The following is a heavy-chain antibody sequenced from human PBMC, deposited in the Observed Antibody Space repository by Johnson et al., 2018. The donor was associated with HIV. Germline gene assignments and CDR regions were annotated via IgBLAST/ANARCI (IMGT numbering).Heavy chain of an antibody. CDR2: LYRGGSP. CDR1: GFTVSSNY. Sequence: VQLVESGGGLIQPGGSLRLSCAASGFTVSSNYMSWVRQAPGKGLEWVSVLYRGGSPYYADSVKGRFAVSSDNSTLYLQMNSLRVEDTAVYYCARGRIATCGMRGGAFDVWGQGTMVTVSP. J-gene: IGHJ3*01. CDR3: ARGRIATCGMRGGAFDV. D-gene: IGHD6-13*01. V-gene: IGHV3-53*01.